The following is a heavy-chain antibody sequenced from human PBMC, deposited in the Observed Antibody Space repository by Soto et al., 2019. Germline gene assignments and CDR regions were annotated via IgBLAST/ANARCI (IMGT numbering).Heavy chain of an antibody. CDR2: LDGSGSHT. CDR1: GFTFSSDA. V-gene: IGHV3-23*01. D-gene: IGHD1-1*01. CDR3: VKARYSSNRGYFDY. J-gene: IGHJ4*02. Sequence: EVQLLESGGGLVQPGGSLRLSCAASGFTFSSDAMSWVLQAPGRGLEWVSSLDGSGSHTFHADSVKGRFTISRDNSKNTVYLQMNSLRAEDTAVYYCVKARYSSNRGYFDYWGQGTVVTVSS.